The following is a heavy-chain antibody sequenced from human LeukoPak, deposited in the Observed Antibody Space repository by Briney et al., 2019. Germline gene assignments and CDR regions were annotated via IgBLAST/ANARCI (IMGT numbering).Heavy chain of an antibody. CDR3: ARGLGAATVGVDSSGYYLDY. CDR2: INHSGST. CDR1: GVSFSGYY. Sequence: SETLSLTCAVYGVSFSGYYWSWIRQPPGKGLEWIGEINHSGSTNYNPSLKSRVTISVDTSKNQFSLKLSSVTAADTAVYYCARGLGAATVGVDSSGYYLDYWGQGTLVTVSS. D-gene: IGHD3-22*01. J-gene: IGHJ4*02. V-gene: IGHV4-34*01.